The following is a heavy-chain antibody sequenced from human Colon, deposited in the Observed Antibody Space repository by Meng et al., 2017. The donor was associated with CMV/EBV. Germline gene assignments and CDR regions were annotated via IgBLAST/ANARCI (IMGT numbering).Heavy chain of an antibody. CDR2: IGIGDTVT. CDR3: ARDQPGIIDFDY. D-gene: IGHD3-10*01. V-gene: IGHV3-48*01. Sequence: GESLKISCAASGFSLSSHDMNWVRQAPGEGLEWISYIGIGDTVTSYADSVKGRFTISRDNAKNSLYLHMNSLRAEDTAVYYRARDQPGIIDFDYWGQGALVTVSS. J-gene: IGHJ4*02. CDR1: GFSLSSHD.